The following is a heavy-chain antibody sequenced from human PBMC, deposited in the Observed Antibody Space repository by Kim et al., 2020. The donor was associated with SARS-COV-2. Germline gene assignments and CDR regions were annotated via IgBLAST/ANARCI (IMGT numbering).Heavy chain of an antibody. V-gene: IGHV4-59*09. Sequence: LEGRVTISVDTSKSQFSLELNSVTAADTAMYYCARGYYYDSSGYYYGFDYWGQGTLVTVSS. D-gene: IGHD3-22*01. J-gene: IGHJ4*02. CDR3: ARGYYYDSSGYYYGFDY.